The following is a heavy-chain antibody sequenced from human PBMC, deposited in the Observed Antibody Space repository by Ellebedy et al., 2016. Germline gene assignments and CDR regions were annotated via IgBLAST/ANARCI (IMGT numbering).Heavy chain of an antibody. Sequence: GGSLRLXCAASGFTFSSYWMHWVRQVPGKGLVWVSHINPDGSITRYGDAVKGRFTISRDNAKNTLYLQMNSLRAEDTAVYFCAKDVGGREDYWGQGTLVTVSS. J-gene: IGHJ4*02. D-gene: IGHD2-15*01. V-gene: IGHV3-74*01. CDR2: INPDGSIT. CDR1: GFTFSSYW. CDR3: AKDVGGREDY.